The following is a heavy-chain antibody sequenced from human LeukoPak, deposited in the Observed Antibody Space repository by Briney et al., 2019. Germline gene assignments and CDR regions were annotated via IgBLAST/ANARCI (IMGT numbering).Heavy chain of an antibody. CDR3: ARKGDGYIGYGMDV. CDR2: ISDDGSNK. J-gene: IGHJ6*02. D-gene: IGHD5-24*01. Sequence: PGGSLRLSCAASGFTFSSYGMHWVRQAPGKGLEWVAVISDDGSNKYYADSVKGRFTISRDNSKNMLYLQMNSLRAEDTAVYYCARKGDGYIGYGMDVWGQGTTVTVSS. V-gene: IGHV3-30*03. CDR1: GFTFSSYG.